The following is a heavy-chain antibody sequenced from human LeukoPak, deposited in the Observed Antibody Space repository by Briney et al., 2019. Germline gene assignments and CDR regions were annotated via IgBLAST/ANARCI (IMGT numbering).Heavy chain of an antibody. CDR1: GGSISSYY. J-gene: IGHJ4*02. V-gene: IGHV4-59*01. CDR2: IYYSGST. Sequence: PSETPSLTCTVSGGSISSYYWSWIPQPPGEGLEWIGDIYYSGSTHYNPSLKSRVTISVDTSKNQFSLKLSSVTAAGTAVYYFACAPYDNVWWCYRLYCFHCRGRGTLVTVSS. D-gene: IGHD3-16*02. CDR3: ACAPYDNVWWCYRLYCFHC.